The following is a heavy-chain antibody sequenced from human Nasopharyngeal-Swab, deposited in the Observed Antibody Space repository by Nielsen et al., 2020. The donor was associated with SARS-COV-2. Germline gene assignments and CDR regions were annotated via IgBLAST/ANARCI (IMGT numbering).Heavy chain of an antibody. CDR1: GGSISSGSYY. D-gene: IGHD3-9*01. CDR3: ARGRYDILTGLLWFDP. V-gene: IGHV4-61*02. CDR2: IYTSGST. J-gene: IGHJ5*02. Sequence: SETLSLTCTVSGGSISSGSYYWSWIRQPAGKGLEWIGRIYTSGSTNYNPSLKSRVTISVDTSKNQFSLKLSSVTAADTAVYYCARGRYDILTGLLWFDPWGQGTLVTVSS.